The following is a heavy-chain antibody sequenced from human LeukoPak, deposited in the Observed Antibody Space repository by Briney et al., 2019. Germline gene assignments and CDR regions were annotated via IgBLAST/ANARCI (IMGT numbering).Heavy chain of an antibody. CDR2: ISYDGSNK. D-gene: IGHD3-10*01. J-gene: IGHJ4*02. CDR1: GFTFSSYG. V-gene: IGHV3-30*18. Sequence: GGSLRLSCAASGFTFSSYGMHWVRQAPGKGLEWVAVISYDGSNKYYADSVKGRFTISRDNSKNTLYLQMNSLRAEDTAVYYCAKDYYYGSGTVDYWGQGTLVTVSS. CDR3: AKDYYYGSGTVDY.